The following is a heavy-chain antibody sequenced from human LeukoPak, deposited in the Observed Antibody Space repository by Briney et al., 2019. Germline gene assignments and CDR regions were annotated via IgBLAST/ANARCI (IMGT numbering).Heavy chain of an antibody. J-gene: IGHJ4*02. D-gene: IGHD6-13*01. CDR2: ISSSSSYI. V-gene: IGHV3-21*01. CDR3: ARDDIAAAGPDY. Sequence: PGGSLRLSCAASGFSFSTYAMSWVRQAPGKGLEWVSSISSSSSYIYYADSVKGRFTISRDNAKNSLYLQMNSLRAEDTAVYYCARDDIAAAGPDYWGQGTLVTVSS. CDR1: GFSFSTYA.